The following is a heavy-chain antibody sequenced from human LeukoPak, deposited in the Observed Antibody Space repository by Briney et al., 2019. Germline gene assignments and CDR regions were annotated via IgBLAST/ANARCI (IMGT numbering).Heavy chain of an antibody. CDR2: IIPIFGPA. V-gene: IGHV1-69*01. CDR1: VGTFSIYA. Sequence: SVRVSCKASVGTFSIYAIGWVRQARGQGLEWMGGIIPIFGPANYAHKFHGRVTITADESTSTAYMELSSLRSEDTGVYYCARAWDYWGQGTLVTVSS. J-gene: IGHJ4*02. CDR3: ARAWDY.